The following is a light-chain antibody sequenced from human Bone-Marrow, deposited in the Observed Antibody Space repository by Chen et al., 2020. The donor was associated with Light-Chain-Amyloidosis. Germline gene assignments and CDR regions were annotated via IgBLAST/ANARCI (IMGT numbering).Light chain of an antibody. CDR2: LGS. CDR1: QSLLHSNGHTY. V-gene: IGKV2-28*01. J-gene: IGKJ4*01. Sequence: DIVLTQSPLALPVTPGEPAPISCRSSQSLLHSNGHTYLDWYLQKPGQSPQVLIYLGSERASGVPDRFIGSGSGTDFTLKISRVETEDVGGYYCMQALQTPLTLGGGTKVEIK. CDR3: MQALQTPLT.